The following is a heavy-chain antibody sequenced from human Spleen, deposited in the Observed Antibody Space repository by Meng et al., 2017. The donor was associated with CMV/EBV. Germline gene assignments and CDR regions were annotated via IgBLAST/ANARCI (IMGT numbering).Heavy chain of an antibody. CDR3: ARDVGCRRTSCYYYYGMDL. V-gene: IGHV3-11*01. CDR1: EFTFSHYY. J-gene: IGHJ6*02. CDR2: IGTNGSSI. Sequence: GGSLKISCTASEFTFSHYYMSWIRQAPGKGLEWISYIGTNGSSIYYADSVKGRFTISRDNTKNSLYLQMNSLRADDTAVYYCARDVGCRRTSCYYYYGMDLWGLGTTVTVSS. D-gene: IGHD2-2*01.